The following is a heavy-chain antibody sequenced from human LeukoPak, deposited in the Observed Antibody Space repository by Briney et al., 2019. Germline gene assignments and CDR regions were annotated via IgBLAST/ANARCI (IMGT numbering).Heavy chain of an antibody. V-gene: IGHV4-30-2*01. CDR3: ARAPPYYYGSGSYYNVCWFDP. CDR2: IYHSGST. Sequence: SQTLSLTCAVSGGSISSGGYSWSWIRQPPGKGLEWIGYIYHSGSTYYNPSLKSRVTISVDRSKNQFSLKLSSVTAADTAVYYCARAPPYYYGSGSYYNVCWFDPWGQGTLVTVSS. D-gene: IGHD3-10*01. J-gene: IGHJ5*02. CDR1: GGSISSGGYS.